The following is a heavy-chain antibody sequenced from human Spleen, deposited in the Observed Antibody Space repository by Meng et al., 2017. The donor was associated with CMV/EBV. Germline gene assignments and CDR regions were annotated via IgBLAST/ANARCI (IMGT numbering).Heavy chain of an antibody. D-gene: IGHD3-10*01. V-gene: IGHV3-9*01. Sequence: GGSLRLSCAASGFTFDDYAMHWVRQAPGKGLEWVSGISWNSGDLGYADSVKGRFTISRDNAKNSLYLQMNSLRTEDTALYYCAKDGIAGGMDVWGPGTTVTVSS. CDR2: ISWNSGDL. J-gene: IGHJ6*02. CDR1: GFTFDDYA. CDR3: AKDGIAGGMDV.